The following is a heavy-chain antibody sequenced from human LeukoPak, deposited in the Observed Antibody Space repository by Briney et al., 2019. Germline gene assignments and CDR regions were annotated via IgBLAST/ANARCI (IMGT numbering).Heavy chain of an antibody. D-gene: IGHD3-10*01. J-gene: IGHJ6*03. CDR3: ARGMVRGGRGYYYYMDV. CDR2: IYYSGST. CDR1: GGSISSYY. V-gene: IGHV4-59*12. Sequence: SETLSLTCTVSGGSISSYYWSWIRQPPGKGLEWIGYIYYSGSTNYNPSLKSRVTMSVDTSKNQFSLKLSSVTAADTAVYYCARGMVRGGRGYYYYMDVWGKGTTVTISS.